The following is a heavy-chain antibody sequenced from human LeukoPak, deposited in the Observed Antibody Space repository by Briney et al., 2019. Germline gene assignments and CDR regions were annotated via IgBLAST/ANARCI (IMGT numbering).Heavy chain of an antibody. J-gene: IGHJ5*02. D-gene: IGHD3-3*01. CDR2: ISYDGSNK. CDR1: GFTFSSYG. CDR3: ARERIIDYDFWSGYYSDWFDP. Sequence: GGSLRLSCAASGFTFSSYGMHWVRQAPGKGLEWVAVISYDGSNKYYADSVKGRFTISRDNSKNTLYLQMNSLRAEDTAVYYCARERIIDYDFWSGYYSDWFDPWGQGTLVTVSS. V-gene: IGHV3-30*03.